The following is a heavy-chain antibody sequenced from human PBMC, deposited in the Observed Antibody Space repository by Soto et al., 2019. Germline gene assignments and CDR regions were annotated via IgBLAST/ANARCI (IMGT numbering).Heavy chain of an antibody. CDR1: GYTFTSYA. V-gene: IGHV1-3*01. CDR3: ARDRSPATYYYGSGSYPPLYYGMDV. CDR2: INAGHGNT. D-gene: IGHD3-10*01. Sequence: GASVKVSCKASGYTFTSYAMHWVRQAPGQRLEWMGWINAGHGNTKYSQKFQGRVTITRDTSASTAYMELSSLRSEDTAVYYCARDRSPATYYYGSGSYPPLYYGMDVWGQGTTVTVSS. J-gene: IGHJ6*02.